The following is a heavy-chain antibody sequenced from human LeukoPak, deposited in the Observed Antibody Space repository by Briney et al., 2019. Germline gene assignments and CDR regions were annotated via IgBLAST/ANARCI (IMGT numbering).Heavy chain of an antibody. J-gene: IGHJ3*02. D-gene: IGHD1-7*01. V-gene: IGHV3-30*02. CDR3: AKARYVTGTSAFDI. CDR1: GFTFSSCG. CDR2: IRYDGSNK. Sequence: PGGSLRLSCAASGFTFSSCGIHWVRQPPGKGLEWVAFIRYDGSNKYYADSVKGRFTISRDNSKNTLYLQMNSLRAEDTAVYYCAKARYVTGTSAFDIWGQGTMVTVSS.